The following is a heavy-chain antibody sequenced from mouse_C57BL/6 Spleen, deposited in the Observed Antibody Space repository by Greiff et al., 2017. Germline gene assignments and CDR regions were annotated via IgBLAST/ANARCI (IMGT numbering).Heavy chain of an antibody. CDR3: ARTIDGYPV. D-gene: IGHD2-3*01. CDR1: GYTFTSYW. Sequence: QVQLQQPGAELVKPGASVKLSCKASGYTFTSYWMQWVKQRPGQGLEWIGEIDPSDSYTNYNQKFKGKATLTVDTASSTAYMQLSSLTSEDSAIYYCARTIDGYPVWGQGTLVTVSA. CDR2: IDPSDSYT. J-gene: IGHJ3*01. V-gene: IGHV1-50*01.